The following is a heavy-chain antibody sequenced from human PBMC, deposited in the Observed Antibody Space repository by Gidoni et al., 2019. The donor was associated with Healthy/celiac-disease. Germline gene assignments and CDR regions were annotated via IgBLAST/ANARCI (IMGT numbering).Heavy chain of an antibody. Sequence: QVQLVESGGGVVQPGRSLRPPCAAPGFTFSSYGMHWVRQAPGKGLEWVAVISYDGSNKYYADSVKGRFTISRDNSKNTLYLQMNSRRAEDTAVYYCAKHKAAAASCMDVWGQGTTVTVSS. D-gene: IGHD6-13*01. V-gene: IGHV3-30*18. CDR3: AKHKAAAASCMDV. J-gene: IGHJ6*02. CDR2: ISYDGSNK. CDR1: GFTFSSYG.